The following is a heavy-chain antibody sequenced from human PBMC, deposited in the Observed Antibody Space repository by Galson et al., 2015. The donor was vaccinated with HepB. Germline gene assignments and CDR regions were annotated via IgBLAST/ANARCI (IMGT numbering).Heavy chain of an antibody. V-gene: IGHV3-7*01. J-gene: IGHJ6*02. Sequence: SLRLSCAGSGFTFSSYWMSWVRQAPGKGLEWVSNIKQDGSEKYSVDSVKGRFTISRDNAKNSLHLQMNSLTVEDTAVHYCARYVSFGYYYLYYVLDVWGQGTLVTVSS. CDR1: GFTFSSYW. CDR3: ARYVSFGYYYLYYVLDV. D-gene: IGHD3-16*01. CDR2: IKQDGSEK.